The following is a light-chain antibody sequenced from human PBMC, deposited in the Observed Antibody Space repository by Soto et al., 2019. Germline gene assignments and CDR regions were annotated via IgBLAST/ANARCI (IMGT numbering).Light chain of an antibody. CDR2: KAS. J-gene: IGKJ1*01. Sequence: DVVMTQSPLSLPVTLGQPASISCRSSRSLVYSDGNAYLNWFQQRPGQSPRPLIYKASNRDSGVPDRFSGSGSGTDFTLQISRVEAEDVGVYYCMQATRLPPRFGRGTRVEIK. V-gene: IGKV2-30*01. CDR3: MQATRLPPR. CDR1: RSLVYSDGNAY.